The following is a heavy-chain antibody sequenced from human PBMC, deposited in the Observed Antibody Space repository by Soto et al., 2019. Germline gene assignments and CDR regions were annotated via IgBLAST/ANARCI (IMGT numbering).Heavy chain of an antibody. V-gene: IGHV3-23*01. CDR3: AKDHFEGSGWEIDAFDI. Sequence: GGSLRLSCAASGFTFSSYAMSWVRQAPGKGLEWVSAISGSGGSTYYADSVKGRFTISRDNSKNTLYLQMNSLRAEDTAVYYCAKDHFEGSGWEIDAFDIWGQGTMVTVSS. CDR1: GFTFSSYA. J-gene: IGHJ3*02. D-gene: IGHD6-19*01. CDR2: ISGSGGST.